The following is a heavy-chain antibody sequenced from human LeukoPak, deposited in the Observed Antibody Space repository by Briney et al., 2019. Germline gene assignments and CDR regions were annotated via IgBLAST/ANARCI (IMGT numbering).Heavy chain of an antibody. CDR3: AKESIAARTFDY. V-gene: IGHV3-30*02. CDR1: GFTFSSYG. D-gene: IGHD6-6*01. Sequence: PGGSLRLSCAASGFTFSSYGIHWVRQAPGKGLEWVAFIRYDGSNKYYADSVKGRFTISRDNSKNTLYLQMNSLRTEDTAVYYCAKESIAARTFDYWGQGTLVTVSS. J-gene: IGHJ4*02. CDR2: IRYDGSNK.